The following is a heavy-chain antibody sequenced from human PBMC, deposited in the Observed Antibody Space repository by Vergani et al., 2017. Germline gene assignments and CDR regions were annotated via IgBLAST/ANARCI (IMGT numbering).Heavy chain of an antibody. CDR2: IRYDGSNT. V-gene: IGHV3-30*02. Sequence: QVQLEESGGGVVQPGRSLRLSCAGSGFTLSSHAMHSVRQAPGKGLEWVTFIRYDGSNTYDADSVKGRFTISRDNSKNTLFLQMNSLRPADTAVYYFAIDTVTGRRYFYYWGQGTLVTVSS. D-gene: IGHD6-19*01. J-gene: IGHJ4*02. CDR3: AIDTVTGRRYFYY. CDR1: GFTLSSHA.